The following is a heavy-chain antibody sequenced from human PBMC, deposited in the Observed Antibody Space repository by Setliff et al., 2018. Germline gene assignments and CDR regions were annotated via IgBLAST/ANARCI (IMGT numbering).Heavy chain of an antibody. CDR3: AREARGWGGPKFDL. CDR2: LNPDSGDT. Sequence: ASLKVSCKASGYTFTGDFLHWLRQTPGQGFQWLGRLNPDSGDTEYSQKFQGRVTMSRDTSISTGYMELSGLTSNDTAVYYCAREARGWGGPKFDLWGQVTLVTVSS. D-gene: IGHD6-19*01. J-gene: IGHJ5*02. CDR1: GYTFTGDF. V-gene: IGHV1-2*02.